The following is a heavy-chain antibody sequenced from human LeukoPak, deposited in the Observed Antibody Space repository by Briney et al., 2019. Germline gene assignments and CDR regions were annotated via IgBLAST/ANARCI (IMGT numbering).Heavy chain of an antibody. CDR3: ARGCNIKGLSELEYDYYDSSGYPEYYYMDV. Sequence: GGSLRLSCAASGFTFSSYSMNWVRQAPGKGLEWVSSISSSSSYIYYADSVKGRFTISRDNAKNSLYLQMNSLRAEDTAVYYCARGCNIKGLSELEYDYYDSSGYPEYYYMDVWGKGTTVTVSS. J-gene: IGHJ6*03. V-gene: IGHV3-21*01. CDR2: ISSSSSYI. CDR1: GFTFSSYS. D-gene: IGHD3-22*01.